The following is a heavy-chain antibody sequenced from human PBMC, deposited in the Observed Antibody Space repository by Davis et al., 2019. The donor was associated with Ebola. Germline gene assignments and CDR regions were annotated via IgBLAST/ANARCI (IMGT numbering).Heavy chain of an antibody. D-gene: IGHD6-19*01. CDR2: VYNSGANT. Sequence: MPGGSLRLSCTVSGDSVTSKIWSWIRQPPGKGLEWIGYVYNSGANTDYTPSLRSRATISLDTSKNQVFLELSSVTAADTALYFCARHRPSGWYPFDYWGLGVLVSVSS. CDR1: GDSVTSKI. V-gene: IGHV4-59*08. CDR3: ARHRPSGWYPFDY. J-gene: IGHJ4*02.